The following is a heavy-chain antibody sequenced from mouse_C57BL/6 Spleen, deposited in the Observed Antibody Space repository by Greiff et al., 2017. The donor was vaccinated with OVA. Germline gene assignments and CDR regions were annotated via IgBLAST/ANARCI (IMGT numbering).Heavy chain of an antibody. Sequence: EVHLVESGGGLVQPGGSLSLSCAASGFTFTDYYMSWVRQPPGKALEWLGFIRNKANGYTTEYSASVKGRFTISRDNSQSILYLQMNALRAEDSATYYCARYSTVAPFDYWGQGTTLTVSS. J-gene: IGHJ2*01. CDR2: IRNKANGYTT. CDR3: ARYSTVAPFDY. V-gene: IGHV7-3*01. D-gene: IGHD1-1*01. CDR1: GFTFTDYY.